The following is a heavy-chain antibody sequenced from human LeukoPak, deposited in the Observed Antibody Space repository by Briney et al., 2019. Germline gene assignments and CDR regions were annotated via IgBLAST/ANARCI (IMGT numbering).Heavy chain of an antibody. CDR1: GDSISCEIYY. Sequence: SQTLPLTCTLSGDSISCEIYYWSWIPQPAGKGLEWIGHIYNSGSTDYPPSLKHRVTISVEASKNQFSLKLSSVTAADTVVYYCARDKTLAYCGGDCYPETWGQGALVTVSS. CDR2: IYNSGST. J-gene: IGHJ5*02. CDR3: ARDKTLAYCGGDCYPET. V-gene: IGHV4-61*09. D-gene: IGHD2-21*01.